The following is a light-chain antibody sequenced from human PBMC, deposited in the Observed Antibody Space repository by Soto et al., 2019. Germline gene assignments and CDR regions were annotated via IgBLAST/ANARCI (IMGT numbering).Light chain of an antibody. CDR2: DAS. J-gene: IGLJ2*01. V-gene: IGLV2-23*01. CDR3: CSYAGGSTWV. Sequence: QSALTQPASVSGSPGQSITIACTGTSSDVGAYNHVSWYQQHPDKAPKLIIYDASKRPSGISNRFSGSKSGNTASLTISGLQADDEATYYCCSYAGGSTWVFGGGTKLTVL. CDR1: SSDVGAYNH.